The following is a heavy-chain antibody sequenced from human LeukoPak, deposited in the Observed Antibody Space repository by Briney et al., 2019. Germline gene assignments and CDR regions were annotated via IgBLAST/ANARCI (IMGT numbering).Heavy chain of an antibody. CDR2: ISTNTGNP. Sequence: ASVKVSCKASGYIFTTYALNWVRQAPGQGLEWMGWISTNTGNPTYAQGFTGRFVISLDTSVSTAYLQISSVEAEDTAVYYCARDFEEDSGSYWGQGTLVTVSS. CDR1: GYIFTTYA. V-gene: IGHV7-4-1*02. CDR3: ARDFEEDSGSY. J-gene: IGHJ4*02. D-gene: IGHD3-10*01.